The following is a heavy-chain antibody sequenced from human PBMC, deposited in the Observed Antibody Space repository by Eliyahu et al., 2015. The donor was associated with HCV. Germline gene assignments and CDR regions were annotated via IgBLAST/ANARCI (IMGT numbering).Heavy chain of an antibody. CDR3: TRLAPADFRFDP. J-gene: IGHJ5*02. Sequence: EVRLVESGGGLVXPGGSLXLSXXAXGLSFSGSAMHWVRQASGKGLEWVGRIKNKANNYATAYAASVEGRFTISRDDSKNTAYLQMNRLKTEDTAIYYCTRLAPADFRFDPWGQGTLVTVSS. V-gene: IGHV3-73*02. CDR2: IKNKANNYAT. CDR1: GLSFSGSA. D-gene: IGHD3-3*01.